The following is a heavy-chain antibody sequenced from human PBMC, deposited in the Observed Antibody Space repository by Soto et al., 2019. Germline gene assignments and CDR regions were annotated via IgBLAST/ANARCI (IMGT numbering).Heavy chain of an antibody. CDR3: ASHVGIVLVPADIDY. D-gene: IGHD2-2*01. J-gene: IGHJ4*01. CDR1: GYTFTSYG. Sequence: QVQLVQSGAEVKKPGASVKVSCKASGYTFTSYGISWVRQSPGQGLEWMGWISAYNGNTNYAQKLQGRGTMTTDTSTRTAYMELRSLRSDDTDVYYCASHVGIVLVPADIDYWGHAPLFTVSS. V-gene: IGHV1-18*01. CDR2: ISAYNGNT.